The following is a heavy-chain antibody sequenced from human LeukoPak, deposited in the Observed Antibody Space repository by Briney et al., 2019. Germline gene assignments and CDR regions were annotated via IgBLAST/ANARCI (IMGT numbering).Heavy chain of an antibody. CDR3: ARVREGGYDSANFDY. CDR1: GGSISSGGYY. J-gene: IGHJ4*02. CDR2: IYYSGST. Sequence: PSQTLSLTCTVSGGSISSGGYYWSWIRQHPGKGLEWIGYIYYSGSTYYNPSLSESTYYNPSHKSRVIISEDMSKNQFSLKLSPVTAADTAVYYCARVREGGYDSANFDYWGQGTLVTVSS. V-gene: IGHV4-31*03. D-gene: IGHD5-12*01.